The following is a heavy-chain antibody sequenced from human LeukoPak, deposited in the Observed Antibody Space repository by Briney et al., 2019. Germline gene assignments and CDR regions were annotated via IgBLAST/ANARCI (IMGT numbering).Heavy chain of an antibody. CDR2: IRSKAYGGTT. V-gene: IGHV3-49*04. J-gene: IGHJ6*03. Sequence: GGSLRLSCAASGFTFSSYWMSWVRQAPGKGLEWVGFIRSKAYGGTTEYAASVKGRFTISRDDSKSIAYLQMNSLKTEGTAVYYCTRELAGTMDVWGKGITVTISS. CDR1: GFTFSSYW. D-gene: IGHD6-13*01. CDR3: TRELAGTMDV.